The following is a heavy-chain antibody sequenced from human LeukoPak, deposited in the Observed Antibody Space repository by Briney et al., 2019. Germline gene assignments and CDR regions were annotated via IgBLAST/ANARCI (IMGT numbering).Heavy chain of an antibody. CDR3: ARDRVAAAGDYYYYGMDV. V-gene: IGHV4-34*01. CDR2: INHSGST. CDR1: CGSFSGYY. D-gene: IGHD6-13*01. Sequence: SQTLSLTCAVYCGSFSGYYWSWIRQPPGKGLEWIGEINHSGSTNYNPSLKSRVTISVDTSKNQFSLKLNSVTAADTAVYYCARDRVAAAGDYYYYGMDVWGQGTTVTVSS. J-gene: IGHJ6*02.